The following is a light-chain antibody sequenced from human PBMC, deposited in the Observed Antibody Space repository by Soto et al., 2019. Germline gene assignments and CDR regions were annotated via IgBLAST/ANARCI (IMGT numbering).Light chain of an antibody. V-gene: IGKV2-30*01. CDR3: IQAAHWPPT. CDR1: RSLVYCDGNAY. Sequence: DVVMTQSPLSLPVTLGQPASISCRSSRSLVYCDGNAYLNWYHQRPGQSPKRLIYKASNRDSGVPDRFSGSGSGTDFTLHINRVEAEDVGVYYCIQAAHWPPTFGRGNRVEIE. CDR2: KAS. J-gene: IGKJ1*01.